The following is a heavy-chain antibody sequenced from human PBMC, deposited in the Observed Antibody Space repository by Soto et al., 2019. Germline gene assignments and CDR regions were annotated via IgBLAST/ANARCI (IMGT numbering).Heavy chain of an antibody. J-gene: IGHJ4*02. Sequence: QVQLQESGPGLVKPSETLSLTCTVSGGSISSYYWSWIRQPPGKGLEWIGYIYYSGSTNYNPSLKSRVTISVDTSKNQFSLKLSSVTAADTAVYYCARVGWELQGELDYWGQGTLVTVSS. V-gene: IGHV4-59*01. D-gene: IGHD1-26*01. CDR3: ARVGWELQGELDY. CDR2: IYYSGST. CDR1: GGSISSYY.